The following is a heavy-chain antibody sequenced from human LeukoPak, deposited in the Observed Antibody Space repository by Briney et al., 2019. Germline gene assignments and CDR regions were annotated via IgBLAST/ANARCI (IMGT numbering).Heavy chain of an antibody. V-gene: IGHV3-21*01. CDR3: AKDYEGFGEFLDY. Sequence: PGGSLRLSCSASGFTFSRYVMMWVRQAPGKGLEWVSCISSSSSYMYYADSVKGRFTISRDNSKNTLYLQMNSLRAEDTAVYYCAKDYEGFGEFLDYWGQGTLVTVSS. CDR2: ISSSSSYM. CDR1: GFTFSRYV. J-gene: IGHJ4*02. D-gene: IGHD3-10*01.